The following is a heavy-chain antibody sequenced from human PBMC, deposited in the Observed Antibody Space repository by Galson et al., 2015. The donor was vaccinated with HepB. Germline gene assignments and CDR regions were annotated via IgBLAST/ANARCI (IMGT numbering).Heavy chain of an antibody. J-gene: IGHJ6*02. Sequence: QSGAEVKKPGESLKISCKGSGYSFTSYWISWVRQMPGKGLEWMGRIDPSDSYTNYSPSFQGHVTISTDKSISTAYLQWSSLKASDTAIYYWARPTTTYYGMDVWGQGTTVTVSS. CDR3: ARPTTTYYGMDV. CDR2: IDPSDSYT. V-gene: IGHV5-10-1*01. CDR1: GYSFTSYW. D-gene: IGHD4-11*01.